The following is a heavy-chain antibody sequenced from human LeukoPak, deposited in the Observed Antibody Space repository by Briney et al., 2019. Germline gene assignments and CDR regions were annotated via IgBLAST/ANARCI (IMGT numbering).Heavy chain of an antibody. D-gene: IGHD3-3*01. J-gene: IGHJ4*02. CDR1: GGSISSYY. CDR2: IYYSGST. V-gene: IGHV4-59*01. Sequence: SETLSLTCTVSGGSISSYYWSWIRQPPGKGLEWIGYIYYSGSTNYNPSLKSRVTISVDTSKNQFSLKLSSVTAADTAVYYCARMGYYDDYWGQGTLVTVSS. CDR3: ARMGYYDDY.